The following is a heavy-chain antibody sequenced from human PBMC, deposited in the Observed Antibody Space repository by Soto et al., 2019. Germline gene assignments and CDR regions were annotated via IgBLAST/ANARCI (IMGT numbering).Heavy chain of an antibody. Sequence: ETLSLTCAVYGGSFSGYYWSWIRQPPGKGLEWIGEINHSGSTNYNPSLKSRVTISVDTSKNQFSLKLSSVTAADTAVYYCARGIIDYWSGYYSGWFDPWGQGTLVTVSS. CDR3: ARGIIDYWSGYYSGWFDP. J-gene: IGHJ5*02. CDR1: GGSFSGYY. V-gene: IGHV4-34*01. CDR2: INHSGST. D-gene: IGHD3-3*01.